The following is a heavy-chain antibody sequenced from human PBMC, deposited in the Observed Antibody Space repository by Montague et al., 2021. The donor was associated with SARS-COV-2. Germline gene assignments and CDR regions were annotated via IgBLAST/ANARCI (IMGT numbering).Heavy chain of an antibody. J-gene: IGHJ6*02. CDR3: ARDSFVASYYYYGLDV. D-gene: IGHD2-15*01. Sequence: SETLSLTCTVSGGSISGYYWNWIRQPPGKGLEWIGYIYSSGSTNYNPSLKSRLTMSVDTSKNQLSLNLSSVTAADTAVYYCARDSFVASYYYYGLDVWGQGTTVTVAS. V-gene: IGHV4-59*13. CDR1: GGSISGYY. CDR2: IYSSGST.